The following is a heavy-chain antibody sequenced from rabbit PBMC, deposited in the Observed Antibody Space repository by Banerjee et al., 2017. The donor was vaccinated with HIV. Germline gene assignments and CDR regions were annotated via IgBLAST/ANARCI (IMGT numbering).Heavy chain of an antibody. D-gene: IGHD4-2*01. Sequence: QEQLVESGGGLVTLGGSLKLSCKASGIDFSSYGISWVRQAPGKGLEWIAYIHPDYGSTDYASWVNGRFTISKTSSTTVTLQMTSLTAADTATYFCARYAARNFNLWGQGTLVTIS. V-gene: IGHV1S45*01. CDR3: ARYAARNFNL. J-gene: IGHJ4*01. CDR1: GIDFSSYG. CDR2: IHPDYGST.